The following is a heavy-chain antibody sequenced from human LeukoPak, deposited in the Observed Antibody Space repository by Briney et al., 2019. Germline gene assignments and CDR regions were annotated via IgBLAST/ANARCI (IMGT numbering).Heavy chain of an antibody. CDR1: GGSFSGYY. J-gene: IGHJ4*02. V-gene: IGHV4-34*01. Sequence: PSETLSLTCAVYGGSFSGYYWRWIRQPQGKGLEWIGEINHSGSTNYNPSLKSRVTISVDTSKNQFSLKLSSVTAADTAVYYCARDRAVAGSDYWGQGTLVTVSS. CDR3: ARDRAVAGSDY. CDR2: INHSGST. D-gene: IGHD6-19*01.